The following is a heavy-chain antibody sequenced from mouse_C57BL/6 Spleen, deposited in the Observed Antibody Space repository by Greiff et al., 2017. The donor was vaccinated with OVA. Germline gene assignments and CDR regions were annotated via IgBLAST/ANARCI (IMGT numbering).Heavy chain of an antibody. Sequence: EVQLQQSVAELVRPGASVKLSCTASGFTFKNTYMHWVKQRPEQGLEWIGRIDPAHGNTKYAPKFQGQATITADTSSNTAYLQLSSLTSEDTAIYYCARGSSSDYFDYWGQGTTLTVSA. D-gene: IGHD1-1*01. CDR3: ARGSSSDYFDY. CDR1: GFTFKNTY. V-gene: IGHV14-3*01. CDR2: IDPAHGNT. J-gene: IGHJ2*01.